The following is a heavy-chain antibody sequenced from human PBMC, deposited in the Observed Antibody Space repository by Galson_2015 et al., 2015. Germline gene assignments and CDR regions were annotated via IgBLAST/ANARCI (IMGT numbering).Heavy chain of an antibody. J-gene: IGHJ4*02. Sequence: SVKVSCKVSGGSFSSYGISWVRQAPGQGLEWMGNIIPVFTSANYAQKFQGRVTISADDLTKTAYMEVASLRSEDTAVYYCAREGSGYGGAIRDWRQGTLVIVSA. D-gene: IGHD5-18*01. CDR2: IIPVFTSA. CDR1: GGSFSSYG. CDR3: AREGSGYGGAIRD. V-gene: IGHV1-69*13.